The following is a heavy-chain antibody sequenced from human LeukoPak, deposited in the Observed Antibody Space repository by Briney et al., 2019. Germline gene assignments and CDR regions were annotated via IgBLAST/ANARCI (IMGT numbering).Heavy chain of an antibody. CDR2: INASNGNT. V-gene: IGHV1-3*01. Sequence: ASVKVSCKASGYTFTTYAMHWVRQAPGQRLEWMGWINASNGNTKYSQEFQGRVTITSDTSASTAYMELSSLRSEDTAVYYCARPDYGDTPPRYWGQGTLVTVSS. CDR1: GYTFTTYA. J-gene: IGHJ4*02. D-gene: IGHD4-17*01. CDR3: ARPDYGDTPPRY.